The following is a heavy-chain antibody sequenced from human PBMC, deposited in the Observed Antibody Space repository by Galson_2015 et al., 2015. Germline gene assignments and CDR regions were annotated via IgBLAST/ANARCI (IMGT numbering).Heavy chain of an antibody. J-gene: IGHJ6*02. D-gene: IGHD2-15*01. CDR1: GGSISSGGYY. CDR3: ARGAGYCSGGSCSYYYYYGMDV. Sequence: TLSLTCTVSGGSISSGGYYWSWIRQHPGKGLEWIGYIYYSGSTYYNPSLKSRVTISVDTSKNQFSLKLSSVTAADTAVYYCARGAGYCSGGSCSYYYYYGMDVWGQGTTVTVSS. V-gene: IGHV4-31*03. CDR2: IYYSGST.